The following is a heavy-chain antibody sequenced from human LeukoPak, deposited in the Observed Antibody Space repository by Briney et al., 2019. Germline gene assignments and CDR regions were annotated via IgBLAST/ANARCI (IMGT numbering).Heavy chain of an antibody. CDR3: ARQLWSDGENAFDI. D-gene: IGHD5-18*01. CDR1: GYTFINSG. Sequence: ASVKVSCKASGYTFINSGISWVRQAPGQGLEWMGWISPYNGNTDYALKFQDRVTMTTDTSTSTAYMGLRSLGSDDTALYYCARQLWSDGENAFDIWGQGTMVTVSA. V-gene: IGHV1-18*01. J-gene: IGHJ3*02. CDR2: ISPYNGNT.